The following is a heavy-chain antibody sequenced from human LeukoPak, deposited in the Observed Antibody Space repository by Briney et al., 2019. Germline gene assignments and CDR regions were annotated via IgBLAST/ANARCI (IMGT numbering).Heavy chain of an antibody. V-gene: IGHV4-4*02. CDR2: IYHSGST. J-gene: IGHJ4*02. CDR1: GGSISSSNW. D-gene: IGHD6-13*01. CDR3: ARVRMAAGTLYYFGY. Sequence: SGTLSLTCAVSGGSISSSNWWSWVRQPPGKGLEWIGEIYHSGSTNYNPSLKSRVTISVDKSKNQFSLKLSSVTAADTAVYYCARVRMAAGTLYYFGYWGQGTLVTVSS.